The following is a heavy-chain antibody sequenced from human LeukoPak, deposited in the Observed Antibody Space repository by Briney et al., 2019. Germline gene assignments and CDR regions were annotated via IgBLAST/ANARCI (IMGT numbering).Heavy chain of an antibody. J-gene: IGHJ4*02. CDR1: GFIFGDYA. CDR3: TNSDDYGDY. V-gene: IGHV3-30*04. Sequence: GGSLRLSCAAAGFIFGDYAMHWVRQAPGKGLEWVAAIAFDDTDRYYIDSVKGRFTISRDDSKNTLYLHMTSLRAEDTAVYYCTNSDDYGDYWGQGTLVTVSS. CDR2: IAFDDTDR.